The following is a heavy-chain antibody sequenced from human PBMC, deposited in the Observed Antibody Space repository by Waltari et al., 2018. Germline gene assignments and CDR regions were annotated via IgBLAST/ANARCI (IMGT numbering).Heavy chain of an antibody. CDR1: GFTFSNFG. D-gene: IGHD6-13*01. V-gene: IGHV3-30*18. CDR2: RSYDGSDK. J-gene: IGHJ4*02. Sequence: QVQLVESGGGVVQPGRSLRLSCAVSGFTFSNFGMHWVRQAPGEGRGWVAVRSYDGSDKYYVDSVKGRFTISRDNSQNTLYLQMNSLRPDDTAVYYCAKGWRLVDYWGQGTLVTVSS. CDR3: AKGWRLVDY.